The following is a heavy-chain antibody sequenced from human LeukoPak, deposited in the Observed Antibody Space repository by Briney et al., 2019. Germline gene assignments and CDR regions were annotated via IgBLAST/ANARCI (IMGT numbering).Heavy chain of an antibody. V-gene: IGHV3-23*01. CDR3: AKDRDYYDSSGYYLTFDY. CDR2: ISGSGGST. J-gene: IGHJ4*02. Sequence: GGSLRLSCAASGFTFSSYAMSWVRQAPGKGLEWVSAISGSGGSTYYADSVKGRFTISRDNSKNTLYLQMNSLRAEDTAVYCCAKDRDYYDSSGYYLTFDYWGQGTLVTVSS. D-gene: IGHD3-22*01. CDR1: GFTFSSYA.